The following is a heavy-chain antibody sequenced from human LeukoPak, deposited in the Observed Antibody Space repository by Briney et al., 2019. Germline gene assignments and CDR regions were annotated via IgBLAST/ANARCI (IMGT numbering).Heavy chain of an antibody. D-gene: IGHD3-22*01. J-gene: IGHJ4*02. CDR2: ISSSGGTI. CDR1: GFTFSSYS. CDR3: ARGLITMND. V-gene: IGHV3-48*04. Sequence: GGSLRLSCAASGFTFSSYSMNWVRQTPGKGLEWLSYISSSGGTIYYVDSVKGRFTISRDNAKNSLYLQMNSLRAEDTAVYYCARGLITMNDWGQGTLVTVSS.